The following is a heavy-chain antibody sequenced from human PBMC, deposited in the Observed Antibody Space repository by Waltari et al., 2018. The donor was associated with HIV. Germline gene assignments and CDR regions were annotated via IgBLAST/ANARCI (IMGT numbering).Heavy chain of an antibody. CDR1: GGSISRYY. CDR2: IYYSGST. D-gene: IGHD4-17*01. CDR3: ARDVYRRDYGDYWFDP. J-gene: IGHJ5*02. V-gene: IGHV4-59*01. Sequence: QVQLQESGPGLVKPSEILSLTCTVSGGSISRYYWSCIRQPPGKGLEWIGYIYYSGSTNYNPSLKSRVTISVDTSKNQFSLKLSSVTAADTAVYYCARDVYRRDYGDYWFDPWGQGTLVTVSS.